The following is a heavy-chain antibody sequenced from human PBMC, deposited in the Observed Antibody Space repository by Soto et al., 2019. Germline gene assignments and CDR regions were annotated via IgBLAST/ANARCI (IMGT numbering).Heavy chain of an antibody. CDR3: ARGPVTGNNWFDP. J-gene: IGHJ5*02. CDR2: INADNGNT. CDR1: GYTFTNYA. D-gene: IGHD3-9*01. V-gene: IGHV1-3*01. Sequence: QVQLVQSGSEVKKPGASVKLSCKASGYTFTNYAMHWVRQAPGQGLEWMGWINADNGNTKCSQKFQGSVTITRDISASTVYMELSSLRAEDTAVYYCARGPVTGNNWFDPWGQGTLVTVSS.